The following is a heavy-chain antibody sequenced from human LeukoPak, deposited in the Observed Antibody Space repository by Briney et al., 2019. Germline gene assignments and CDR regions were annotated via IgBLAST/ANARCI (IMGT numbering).Heavy chain of an antibody. Sequence: SETLSLTCTVSGGSISSYYWSWIRQPAGKGLEWIGRIYTSGSTNYNPPLKSRVTMSVDTSKTQFSLTLSSVTAADTAVYYCAREGMLWFGDPPPKNWFDPWGQGTLVTVSS. CDR2: IYTSGST. J-gene: IGHJ5*02. CDR3: AREGMLWFGDPPPKNWFDP. V-gene: IGHV4-4*07. D-gene: IGHD3-10*01. CDR1: GGSISSYY.